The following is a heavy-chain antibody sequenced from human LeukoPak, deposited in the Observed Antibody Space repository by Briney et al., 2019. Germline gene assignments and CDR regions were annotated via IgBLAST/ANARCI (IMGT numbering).Heavy chain of an antibody. CDR3: ARDGGSGSYYNVYYYYGMDV. J-gene: IGHJ6*02. CDR2: ISSSSYI. V-gene: IGHV3-21*01. CDR1: GFTFSSYS. Sequence: GGSLRLSCAASGFTFSSYSMNWVRQAPGKGLEWVSSISSSSYIYYADSVKGRFTISRDNAKNSLYLQMNSLRAEDTAVYYCARDGGSGSYYNVYYYYGMDVWGQGTTVTVSS. D-gene: IGHD3-10*01.